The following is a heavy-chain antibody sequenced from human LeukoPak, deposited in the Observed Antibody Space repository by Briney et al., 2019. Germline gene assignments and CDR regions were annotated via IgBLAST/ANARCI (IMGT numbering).Heavy chain of an antibody. V-gene: IGHV4-30-4*01. J-gene: IGHJ4*02. CDR1: GGSIRSGDHY. Sequence: PSQTLSLTCTVSGGSIRSGDHYWSWIRQPPGKGLEWIGYIYYSGSTNYNPSLKSRVTISVDTSKNQFSLKLSSVTAADTAVYYCARLTYDSSGYYAHWGQGTLVTVSS. D-gene: IGHD3-22*01. CDR2: IYYSGST. CDR3: ARLTYDSSGYYAH.